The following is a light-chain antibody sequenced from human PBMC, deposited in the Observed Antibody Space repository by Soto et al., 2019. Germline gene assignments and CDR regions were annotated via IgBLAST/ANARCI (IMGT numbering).Light chain of an antibody. V-gene: IGLV2-14*01. J-gene: IGLJ2*01. CDR1: SSDVAAYNY. CDR3: SSYTIDSSVV. Sequence: QSVLTQPASVSGSPGQSITISCAGTSSDVAAYNYVSWYQQHPGQAPKLIIYEVSNRPSGVSSRFSGSKSGSTASLTISGLQDEDEAHYYCSSYTIDSSVVFGGGTKVTVL. CDR2: EVS.